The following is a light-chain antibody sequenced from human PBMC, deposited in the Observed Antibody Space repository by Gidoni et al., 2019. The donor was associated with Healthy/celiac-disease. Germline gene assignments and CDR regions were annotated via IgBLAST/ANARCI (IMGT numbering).Light chain of an antibody. J-gene: IGKJ1*01. CDR3: QQYGSSPRT. V-gene: IGKV3-20*01. Sequence: EIVLTQPQATLSSPPGERATLPCRASQSVSSSYLAWYQQKPGQAPRLLIYGATSRATGIPDMISGSGCGTDFTLTISMQEPEDVADYYCQQYGSSPRTFGQGTKVEIK. CDR1: QSVSSSY. CDR2: GAT.